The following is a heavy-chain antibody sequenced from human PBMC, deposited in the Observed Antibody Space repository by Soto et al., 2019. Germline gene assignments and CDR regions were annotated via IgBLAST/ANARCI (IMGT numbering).Heavy chain of an antibody. CDR1: GYSFTSYW. D-gene: IGHD3-16*02. CDR2: IYPGDSDT. Sequence: GESLKISCKGSGYSFTSYWIGWVRQMPGKGLEWMGIIYPGDSDTRYSPSFQGQITISAEKSISTAYLQWSSLKASDTAMYYCARLQDYVWGSYRYARYYYYGMDVWGQGTTVTVSS. J-gene: IGHJ6*02. V-gene: IGHV5-51*01. CDR3: ARLQDYVWGSYRYARYYYYGMDV.